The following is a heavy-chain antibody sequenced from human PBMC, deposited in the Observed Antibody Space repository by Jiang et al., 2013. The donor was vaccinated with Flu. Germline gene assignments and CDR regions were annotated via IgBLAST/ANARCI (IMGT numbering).Heavy chain of an antibody. CDR1: NYA. CDR2: ISGSGSSA. J-gene: IGHJ4*02. D-gene: IGHD3-10*01. Sequence: NYAMTWVRQAPGKGLEWVSGISGSGSSASYADSVKGRFTISRDNSKNTLNLQMNSLRAEDTAVYYCVKWDLVRGVVGGYWGQGTLVTVSS. V-gene: IGHV3-23*01. CDR3: VKWDLVRGVVGGY.